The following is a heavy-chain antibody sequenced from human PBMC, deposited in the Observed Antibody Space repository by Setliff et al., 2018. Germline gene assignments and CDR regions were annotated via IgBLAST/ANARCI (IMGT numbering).Heavy chain of an antibody. CDR1: GFTFRNYG. CDR3: VGDPPQSGYAFAI. Sequence: GGSLRLSCAASGFTFRNYGMHWVRQAPGKGPEWVAVIWFDGGNEFYADSVRGRFTISRYNSKNMLYLQMDSLRVEDTAVYYCVGDPPQSGYAFAIWGQGTMVTVSS. D-gene: IGHD7-27*01. CDR2: IWFDGGNE. J-gene: IGHJ3*02. V-gene: IGHV3-33*01.